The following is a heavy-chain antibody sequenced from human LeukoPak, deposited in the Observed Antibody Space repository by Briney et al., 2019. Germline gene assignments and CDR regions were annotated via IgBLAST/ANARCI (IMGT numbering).Heavy chain of an antibody. D-gene: IGHD1-26*01. J-gene: IGHJ3*01. V-gene: IGHV3-23*01. CDR3: AKIVTH. CDR2: ISGSGGST. Sequence: AISGSGGSTYYADSVKGRFTISRDNSKNTLYPQMNSLRAEDTAVYYCAKIVTHWGQGTMVTVSS.